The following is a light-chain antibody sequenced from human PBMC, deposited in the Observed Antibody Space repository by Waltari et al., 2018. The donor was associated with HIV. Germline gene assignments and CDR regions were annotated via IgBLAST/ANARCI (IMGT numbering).Light chain of an antibody. V-gene: IGKV4-1*01. Sequence: DIVMTQSPDSLPVSLGERATINCTSSQSILYSSANRKYLAWYQQKPRHPPRVLISWTSTRESGVPDRFRGSGSGTDFALTISRLQAEDVAVYHCQQYLRSPPTFGGGTKVEIK. CDR3: QQYLRSPPT. J-gene: IGKJ4*01. CDR1: QSILYSSANRKY. CDR2: WTS.